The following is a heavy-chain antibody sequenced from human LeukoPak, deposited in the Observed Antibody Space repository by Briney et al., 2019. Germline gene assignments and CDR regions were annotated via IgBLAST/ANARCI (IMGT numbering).Heavy chain of an antibody. CDR1: GYTFTGHY. CDR3: ARGDYYDSSGYPDY. Sequence: ASVKVSCKASGYTFTGHYMHWVRQAPGQGFEWMGWINPNSGGRDYAQKFQGRVTLTRDTSISTAYMELSRLRSDDTAVYYCARGDYYDSSGYPDYWGQGTLVTVSS. V-gene: IGHV1-2*02. CDR2: INPNSGGR. D-gene: IGHD3-22*01. J-gene: IGHJ4*02.